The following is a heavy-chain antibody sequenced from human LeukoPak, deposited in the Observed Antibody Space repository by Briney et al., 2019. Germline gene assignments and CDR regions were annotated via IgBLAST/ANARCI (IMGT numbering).Heavy chain of an antibody. D-gene: IGHD1-1*01. CDR3: ARTTSSWFDP. CDR2: ISAYNGNT. V-gene: IGHV1-18*04. CDR1: GYTFTGYY. Sequence: GASVKVSCKASGYTFTGYYMHWVRQAPGQGLEWMGWISAYNGNTNYAQKLQGRVTMTTDTSTSTAYMELRSLRSDDTAVYYCARTTSSWFDPWGQGTLVTVSS. J-gene: IGHJ5*02.